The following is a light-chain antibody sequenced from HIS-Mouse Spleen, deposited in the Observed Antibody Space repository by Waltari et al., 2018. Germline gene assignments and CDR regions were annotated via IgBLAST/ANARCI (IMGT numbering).Light chain of an antibody. CDR2: EGS. CDR1: RSAVGLYNL. Sequence: QSALTQPASVSGSPGQSITISCTGTRSAVGLYNLVSWYQQHPGKAPKPMIYEGSKRPSGVSNRFSGSKSGNTASLTISGLQAEDEADYYCCSYAGSSTWVFGGGTKLTVL. J-gene: IGLJ3*02. CDR3: CSYAGSSTWV. V-gene: IGLV2-23*01.